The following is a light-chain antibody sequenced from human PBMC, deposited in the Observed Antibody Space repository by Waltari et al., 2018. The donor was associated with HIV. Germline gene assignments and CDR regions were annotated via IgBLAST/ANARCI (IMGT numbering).Light chain of an antibody. CDR3: QSYDANTVV. CDR1: SGSIDSTY. Sequence: NFMLPQPHSVSESPGKTVTISCTRSSGSIDSTYVQWHQQRPGSAPTSVIYEDNIRPSGVPDLVSVSSHSLSNSASLPIAGLKTEDEADYYCQSYDANTVVFVGGTTLTVL. J-gene: IGLJ2*01. V-gene: IGLV6-57*04. CDR2: EDN.